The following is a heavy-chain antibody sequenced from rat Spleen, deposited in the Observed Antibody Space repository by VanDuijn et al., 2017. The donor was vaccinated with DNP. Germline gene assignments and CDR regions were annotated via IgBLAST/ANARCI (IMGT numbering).Heavy chain of an antibody. CDR1: GYSITSSYR. D-gene: IGHD1-4*01. CDR2: INSAGST. CDR3: ARWPGYNPPYAMDA. J-gene: IGHJ4*01. V-gene: IGHV3-3*01. Sequence: EVHLQESGPGLLKPSQSLSLTCSVTGYSITSSYRWNWIRKFPGNKLEWMGYINSAGSTNYNPSLKSRISITRDTSKYQLFLQVNSVTTEDTATYYCARWPGYNPPYAMDAWGQGTSVTVSS.